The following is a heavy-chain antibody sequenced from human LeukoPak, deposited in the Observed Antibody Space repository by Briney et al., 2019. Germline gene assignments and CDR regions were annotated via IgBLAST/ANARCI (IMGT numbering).Heavy chain of an antibody. J-gene: IGHJ4*03. CDR3: AKDRGSGWYYFDY. V-gene: IGHV3-23*01. D-gene: IGHD6-19*01. CDR1: GFTFSSYA. CDR2: ISGSGGST. Sequence: PVGSLRLSCAASGFTFSSYAMSWVRQAPGKGLEWVSAISGSGGSTYYADSVKGRFTISRDNSKNTLYLQMNSLRAEDTAVYYCAKDRGSGWYYFDYWGQGTMVTVSS.